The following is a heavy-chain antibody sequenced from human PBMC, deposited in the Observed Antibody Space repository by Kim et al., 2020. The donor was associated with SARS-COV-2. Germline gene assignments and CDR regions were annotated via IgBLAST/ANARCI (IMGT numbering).Heavy chain of an antibody. CDR3: AREGYCSSTSCYLNYYYYYGMDV. Sequence: GGSLRLSCAASGFTFSSYSMNWVRQAPGKGLEWVSSISSSSSYIYYADSVKGRFTISRDNAKNSLYLQMNSLRAEDTAVYYCAREGYCSSTSCYLNYYYYYGMDVWGQGTTVTVSS. J-gene: IGHJ6*02. CDR2: ISSSSSYI. D-gene: IGHD2-2*01. V-gene: IGHV3-21*01. CDR1: GFTFSSYS.